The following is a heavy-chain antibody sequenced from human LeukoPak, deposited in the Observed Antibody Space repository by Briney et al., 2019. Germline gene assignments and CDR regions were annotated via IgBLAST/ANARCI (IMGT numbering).Heavy chain of an antibody. V-gene: IGHV3-64D*06. CDR2: ISSSGGST. Sequence: GGSLRLSCSASGFTFSSYAMHWVRQAPGKGLEYVSAISSSGGSTYYADSVKGRFTISRDNSKNTLYLQMSSLRAEDTAVYYCVKGLAYYDFWSGYGSDYWGQGTLVTVSS. CDR3: VKGLAYYDFWSGYGSDY. CDR1: GFTFSSYA. J-gene: IGHJ4*02. D-gene: IGHD3-3*01.